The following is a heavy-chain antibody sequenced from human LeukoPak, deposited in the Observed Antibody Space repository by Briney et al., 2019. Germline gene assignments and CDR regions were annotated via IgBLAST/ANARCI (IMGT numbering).Heavy chain of an antibody. CDR3: ARAVTRQQLVGY. J-gene: IGHJ4*02. CDR2: IIPIFGTA. CDR1: GGTFSSYA. V-gene: IGHV1-69*05. Sequence: SVKVSCKASGGTFSSYAISWVRQAPGQGLEWMGRIIPIFGTANYAQKFQGRVTITTDESTSTAYMELSSLRSEDTAVYYCARAVTRQQLVGYWGQGTLVTVSS. D-gene: IGHD6-13*01.